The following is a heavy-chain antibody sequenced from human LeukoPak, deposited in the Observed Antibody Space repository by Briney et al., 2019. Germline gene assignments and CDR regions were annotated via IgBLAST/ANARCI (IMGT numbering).Heavy chain of an antibody. V-gene: IGHV1-2*02. D-gene: IGHD2-2*01. CDR3: ARAHCSSTNCYQFDY. CDR1: GYTFIGYY. CDR2: INPNSGGT. Sequence: GASVKVSCKASGYTFIGYYIHWVRQAPGQGLEWMGWINPNSGGTNYAQKFQGRVTMTRDTSISTAYMELSRLISDDTAVYHCARAHCSSTNCYQFDYWGQGTLVTVS. J-gene: IGHJ4*02.